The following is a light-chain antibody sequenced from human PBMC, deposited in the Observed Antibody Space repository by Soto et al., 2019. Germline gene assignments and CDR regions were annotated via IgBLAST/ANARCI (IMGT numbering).Light chain of an antibody. J-gene: IGKJ1*01. Sequence: EIVLTQSPGTLSLSPGERATLSCRASQSVNIHLAWYQQKPGQAPRLLIYGASSRATGIPDRFSGSGSGTDFTLTISRLEPEDFAVYYCQQYGSSPRTFGQGTKVDIK. V-gene: IGKV3-20*01. CDR3: QQYGSSPRT. CDR2: GAS. CDR1: QSVNIH.